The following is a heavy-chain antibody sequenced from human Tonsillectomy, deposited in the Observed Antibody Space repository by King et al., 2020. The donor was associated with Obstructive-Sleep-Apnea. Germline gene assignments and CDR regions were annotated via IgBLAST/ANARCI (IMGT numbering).Heavy chain of an antibody. D-gene: IGHD2-15*01. CDR2: ISWNSGSI. J-gene: IGHJ4*02. V-gene: IGHV3-9*01. CDR1: GFTFDDYA. Sequence: QLVQSGGGLVQPGRSLRLSCAASGFTFDDYAMHWVRQAPGKGLEWVSGISWNSGSIGYADSVKGRFTISRDNAKNSLYLQMNSLRAEDTALYYCAKDSERYCSGGSCHVRFDYWGQGTLVTVSS. CDR3: AKDSERYCSGGSCHVRFDY.